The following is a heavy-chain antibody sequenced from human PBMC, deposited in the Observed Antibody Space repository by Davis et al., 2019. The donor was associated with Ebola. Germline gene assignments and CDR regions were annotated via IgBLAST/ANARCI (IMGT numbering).Heavy chain of an antibody. J-gene: IGHJ4*02. Sequence: GESLKISCAASGFTFSSYWMHWVRQAPGKGLVWVSRINSDGSSTYYADSVKGRFTISRDNSKNTLYLQMNSLRAEDTAVYYCAKLGGLSLSFWSGYYVDYWGQGTLVTVSS. D-gene: IGHD3-3*01. CDR1: GFTFSSYW. V-gene: IGHV3-74*01. CDR3: AKLGGLSLSFWSGYYVDY. CDR2: INSDGSST.